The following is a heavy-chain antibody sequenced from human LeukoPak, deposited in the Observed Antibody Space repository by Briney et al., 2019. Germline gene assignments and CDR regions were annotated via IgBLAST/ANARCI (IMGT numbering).Heavy chain of an antibody. Sequence: KPSETLSLTCAVYGGSFSGYYWSWIRQPPGKGLEWIGEINHSGSTNYNPSLKSRVTISVDTSKNQFSLKLSSVTAADTAVYYCAMTRVGSSWSTHDYWGQGTLVTVSS. J-gene: IGHJ4*02. V-gene: IGHV4-34*01. CDR1: GGSFSGYY. CDR3: AMTRVGSSWSTHDY. CDR2: INHSGST. D-gene: IGHD6-13*01.